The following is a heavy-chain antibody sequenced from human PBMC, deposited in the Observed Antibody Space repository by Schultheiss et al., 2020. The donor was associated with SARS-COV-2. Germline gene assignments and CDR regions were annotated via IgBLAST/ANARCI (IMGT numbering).Heavy chain of an antibody. V-gene: IGHV3-23*01. CDR3: AKNDGWTAMVAHYYYGMDV. J-gene: IGHJ6*02. Sequence: GGSLRLSCAASGFTFSYYYMSGVRQAPGKGLEWVSAISGSGGSTYYADSVKGRFTISRDNSKNTLYLQMNSLKTEDTAVYYCAKNDGWTAMVAHYYYGMDVWGQGTTVTVSS. CDR1: GFTFSYYY. D-gene: IGHD5-18*01. CDR2: ISGSGGST.